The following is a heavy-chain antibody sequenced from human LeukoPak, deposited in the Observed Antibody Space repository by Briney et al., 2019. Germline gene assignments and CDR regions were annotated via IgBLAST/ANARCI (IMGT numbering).Heavy chain of an antibody. J-gene: IGHJ4*02. CDR1: GYTFTKYG. V-gene: IGHV1-18*01. D-gene: IGHD6-19*01. CDR2: VSAYNRNT. Sequence: ASVKVSCKTSGYTFTKYGISWVRQAPGQGLEWVGWVSAYNRNTSYAQKLQGRVTTTTDTSTSTAYMEVRNLRSDDTAIYYCVIDRSFTSGWYPRGYFDYWGQGTLVTVSS. CDR3: VIDRSFTSGWYPRGYFDY.